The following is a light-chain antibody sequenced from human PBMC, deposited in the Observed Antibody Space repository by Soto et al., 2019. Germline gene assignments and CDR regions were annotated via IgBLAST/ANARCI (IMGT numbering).Light chain of an antibody. CDR1: QSVSSF. CDR3: QQRSNWPLT. Sequence: EIVLTQSPAILSLSPGESATLSCRASQSVSSFLAWYQQKPGQAPRLLIYDVSNRATGIPARFSGSGSGTDFTLTISSLEAEDFAVYYCQQRSNWPLTFGGGTKVEIK. CDR2: DVS. V-gene: IGKV3-11*01. J-gene: IGKJ4*01.